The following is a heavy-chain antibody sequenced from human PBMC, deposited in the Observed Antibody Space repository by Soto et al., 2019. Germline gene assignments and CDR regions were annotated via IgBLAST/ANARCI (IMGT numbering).Heavy chain of an antibody. J-gene: IGHJ4*02. Sequence: EVQLVESGGGLVQPGGSLRLSCAASGFTVSSNYMSWVRQAPGKGLEWVSVIYSGGSTYYADSVKGRFTISRHSSKNTLYLQMNSLRAEDTAVYYCARDRWGFSWDYWGQGTLVTVSS. D-gene: IGHD3-16*01. V-gene: IGHV3-53*04. CDR3: ARDRWGFSWDY. CDR2: IYSGGST. CDR1: GFTVSSNY.